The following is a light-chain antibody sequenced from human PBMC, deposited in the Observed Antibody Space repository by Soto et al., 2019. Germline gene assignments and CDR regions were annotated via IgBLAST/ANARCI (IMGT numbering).Light chain of an antibody. J-gene: IGKJ1*01. CDR2: KAS. Sequence: DVQMTQSPSTLSASVGDRVTITCRASQSISTWLAWYQQKPGKAPKLLIYKASSLESGVPSRFSGSGSGTDFTLTISSLPPDDVATYYGQQYNSYRTFGQGTKVEIK. V-gene: IGKV1-5*03. CDR1: QSISTW. CDR3: QQYNSYRT.